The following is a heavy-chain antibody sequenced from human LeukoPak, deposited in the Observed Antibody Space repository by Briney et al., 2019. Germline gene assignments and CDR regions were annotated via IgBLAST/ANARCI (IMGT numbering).Heavy chain of an antibody. CDR1: GGSISSGGYS. CDR3: ARDRGICYFDY. J-gene: IGHJ4*02. Sequence: SQTLSLTYAVSGGSISSGGYSWSWIQQPPGKGLEWIGYIYHSGSTYYNPSLKSRVTISVDRSKNQFSLKLSSVTAADTAVYYCARDRGICYFDYWGQGTLVTVSS. CDR2: IYHSGST. V-gene: IGHV4-30-2*01.